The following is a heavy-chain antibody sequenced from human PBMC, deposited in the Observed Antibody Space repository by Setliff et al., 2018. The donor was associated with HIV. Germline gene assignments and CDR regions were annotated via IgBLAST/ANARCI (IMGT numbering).Heavy chain of an antibody. CDR3: ARGREASVPAAKGPFFDY. CDR1: GDSISSGGYY. J-gene: IGHJ4*01. CDR2: IYTSGNT. D-gene: IGHD2-2*01. Sequence: KPSETLSLTYTVSGDSISSGGYYWTWIRKPAGKGLEWIGHIYTSGNTNYNPSLKSRVSISVATSKNQFFLTLTSVTAADTAVYYCARGREASVPAAKGPFFDYWGQGILVTVSS. V-gene: IGHV4-61*09.